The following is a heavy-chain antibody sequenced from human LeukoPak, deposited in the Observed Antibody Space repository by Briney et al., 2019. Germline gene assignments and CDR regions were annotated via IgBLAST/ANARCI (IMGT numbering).Heavy chain of an antibody. D-gene: IGHD6-13*01. CDR3: ARGYSSSWYLD. CDR1: GFTFSSYS. Sequence: GGSLRLSCAASGFTFSSYSMNWVRQAPGKGLEWVSSISSSSSFIYYADSVKGRFTISRDNAKKSLSLQMNSLRADDTAVYYCARGYSSSWYLDWGQGTLVTVSS. CDR2: ISSSSSFI. V-gene: IGHV3-21*01. J-gene: IGHJ4*02.